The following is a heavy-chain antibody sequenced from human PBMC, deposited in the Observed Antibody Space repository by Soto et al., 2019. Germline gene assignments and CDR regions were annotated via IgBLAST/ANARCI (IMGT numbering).Heavy chain of an antibody. Sequence: GGSLRLSCAASGFTFTRYSMNWVRQAPGKGLEWVSSIGSTTNYIYYGDSMKGRFTISRDNAKNSLYLEMNSLRAEDTAVYYCARESEDLTSNFDYWGQGTLVTVSS. CDR1: GFTFTRYS. J-gene: IGHJ4*02. CDR3: ARESEDLTSNFDY. V-gene: IGHV3-21*06. CDR2: IGSTTNYI.